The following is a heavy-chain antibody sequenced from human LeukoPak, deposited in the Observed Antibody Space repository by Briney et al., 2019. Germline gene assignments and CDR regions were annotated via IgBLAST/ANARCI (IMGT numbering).Heavy chain of an antibody. CDR2: ISAYNGNT. V-gene: IGHV1-18*04. D-gene: IGHD3-10*01. J-gene: IGHJ4*02. Sequence: GASVKVSCKASGYTFTSYGISWVRQAPEQGLEWMGWISAYNGNTNYAQKLQGRVTMTTDTSTSTAYMELRSLRSDDTAVYYCARVITMVRGPNRHFDYWGQGTLVTVSS. CDR3: ARVITMVRGPNRHFDY. CDR1: GYTFTSYG.